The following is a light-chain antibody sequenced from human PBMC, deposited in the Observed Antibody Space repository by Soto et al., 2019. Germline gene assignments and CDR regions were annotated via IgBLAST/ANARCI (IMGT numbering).Light chain of an antibody. CDR1: GGHSSYA. CDR3: QTWGTGFQF. V-gene: IGLV4-69*01. J-gene: IGLJ2*01. Sequence: QAMLTQSPSASASLGASVKLTGILGGGHSSYAIAWHQKQPGKGPRYLMDLNNDGSHTKGDGIPDRFSGSSSGADRFLIISSLQSEDEADYYCQTWGTGFQFFGGGTKLTVL. CDR2: LNNDGSH.